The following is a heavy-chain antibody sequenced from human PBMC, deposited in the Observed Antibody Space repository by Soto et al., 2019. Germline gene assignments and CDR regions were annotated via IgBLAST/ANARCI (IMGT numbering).Heavy chain of an antibody. CDR2: TNWNSGSI. CDR1: GFTFDDYA. Sequence: GGSLGLSSSASGFTFDDYAMRWVRQVPGKGLEWVSGTNWNSGSIGYGDPVKGRFAISRDNAKNSLHLQMNSLSAEDTAFYYCVKDESINWYSGHFRHWGQGTLVTVSS. D-gene: IGHD6-13*01. J-gene: IGHJ1*01. CDR3: VKDESINWYSGHFRH. V-gene: IGHV3-9*01.